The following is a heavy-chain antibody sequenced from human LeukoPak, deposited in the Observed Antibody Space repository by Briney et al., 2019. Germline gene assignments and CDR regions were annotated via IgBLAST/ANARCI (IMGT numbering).Heavy chain of an antibody. CDR3: ARARYDFWSGYYFRAYYFDY. Sequence: SETLSLTCTVSGGSTSSGDYYWSWIRQPPGKGLEWIGYIYYSGSTYYNPSLKSRVTISVDTSKNQLSLKLSSVTAADTAVYYCARARYDFWSGYYFRAYYFDYWGQGTLVTVSS. V-gene: IGHV4-30-4*08. CDR1: GGSTSSGDYY. CDR2: IYYSGST. J-gene: IGHJ4*02. D-gene: IGHD3-3*01.